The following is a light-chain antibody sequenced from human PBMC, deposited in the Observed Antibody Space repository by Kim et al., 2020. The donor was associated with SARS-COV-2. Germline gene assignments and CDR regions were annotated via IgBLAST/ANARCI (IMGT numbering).Light chain of an antibody. CDR2: RTS. CDR1: HSISRN. J-gene: IGKJ1*01. V-gene: IGKV1-5*01. Sequence: SASVGATVTITSRASHSISRNLAWYQQKTAKAPNLLIPRTSDFQIGVTSRFSGSGTETNFTINIISLQPVDFASYYCHHYTSQSTFGRGTKVDIK. CDR3: HHYTSQST.